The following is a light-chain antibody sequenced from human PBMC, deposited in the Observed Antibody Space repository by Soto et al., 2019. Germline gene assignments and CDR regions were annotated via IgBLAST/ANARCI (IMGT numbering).Light chain of an antibody. V-gene: IGKV1D-12*01. J-gene: IGKJ5*01. CDR1: QDIHSW. CDR2: TAS. Sequence: DIQMTQSPSSVSASVGDRAPITCRARQDIHSWLAWYPQKPGKAPQLLIHTASTLESGVPSRVRGSGSATQFPLTISRLQAEDFATYYCQKTNSLPITFGQGTRLEIK. CDR3: QKTNSLPIT.